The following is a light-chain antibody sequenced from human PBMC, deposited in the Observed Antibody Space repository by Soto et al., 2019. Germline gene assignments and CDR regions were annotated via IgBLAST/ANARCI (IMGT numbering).Light chain of an antibody. CDR3: SLYAGTNSVV. V-gene: IGLV2-8*01. J-gene: IGLJ2*01. Sequence: QSALTQPPSASGSPGQSVAISFTGTSSDIGAYKFVSWYQQHPGKAPKLIIYEVSIRPSGVPDRFSGSKSGNTASLTVSGLLAEDEADYYCSLYAGTNSVVFGGGTKLTVL. CDR1: SSDIGAYKF. CDR2: EVS.